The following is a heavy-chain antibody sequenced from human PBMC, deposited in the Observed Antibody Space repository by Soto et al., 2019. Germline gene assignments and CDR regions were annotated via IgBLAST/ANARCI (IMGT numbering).Heavy chain of an antibody. J-gene: IGHJ6*03. CDR1: GGCFSGYY. D-gene: IGHD2-2*01. Sequence: PSETLSLTCAVCGGCFSGYYWSWIRQPPGKGLEWIGEINHSGSTNYNPSLKSRVTISVDTSKNQFSLKLSSVTAADTAVYYCARGRYCSSTSCRGTLYYYYYMDVWGKGTTVTVSS. V-gene: IGHV4-34*01. CDR2: INHSGST. CDR3: ARGRYCSSTSCRGTLYYYYYMDV.